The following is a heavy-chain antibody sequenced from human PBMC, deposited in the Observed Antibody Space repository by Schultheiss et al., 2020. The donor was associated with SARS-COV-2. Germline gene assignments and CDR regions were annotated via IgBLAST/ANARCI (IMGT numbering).Heavy chain of an antibody. CDR2: IYYSGST. D-gene: IGHD4-17*01. J-gene: IGHJ4*02. V-gene: IGHV4-31*03. Sequence: SQTLSLTCTVSGGSISSGGYYWSWIRQHPGKGLEWIGYIYYSGSTYYNPSLKSRVTISVDRSKNQFSLKLSSVTAADTAVYYCAKVGDDYGDYVGDYWGQGTLVTVSS. CDR1: GGSISSGGYY. CDR3: AKVGDDYGDYVGDY.